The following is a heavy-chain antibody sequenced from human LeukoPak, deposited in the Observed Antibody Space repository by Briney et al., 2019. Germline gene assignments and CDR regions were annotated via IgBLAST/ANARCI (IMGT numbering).Heavy chain of an antibody. Sequence: PSETLSLTCTVSGGSISSYYWSWIRQPAGKGLELIGRIYTSGSTNHNPSLKSRVTMSVDTSKNQFSLKLSSVTAADTAVYYCARDRLRRDGYNYWFDPWGQGTLVTVSS. J-gene: IGHJ5*02. CDR2: IYTSGST. D-gene: IGHD5-24*01. CDR1: GGSISSYY. V-gene: IGHV4-4*07. CDR3: ARDRLRRDGYNYWFDP.